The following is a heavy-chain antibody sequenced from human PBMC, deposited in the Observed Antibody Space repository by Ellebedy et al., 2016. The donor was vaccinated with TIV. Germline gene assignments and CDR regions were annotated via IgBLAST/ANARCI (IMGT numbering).Heavy chain of an antibody. V-gene: IGHV3-23*01. CDR3: AKDFIYGDDADY. CDR2: MSGSGGRI. Sequence: PSATLSLTCTVSGGPISSYYWSWIRQPPGKGLEWVSTMSGSGGRIYHADSVKGRFTISRDKSNNTLYLQMNSLRAEDTAVYYCAKDFIYGDDADYWGQGTLVTVSS. CDR1: GGPISSYY. D-gene: IGHD4-17*01. J-gene: IGHJ4*02.